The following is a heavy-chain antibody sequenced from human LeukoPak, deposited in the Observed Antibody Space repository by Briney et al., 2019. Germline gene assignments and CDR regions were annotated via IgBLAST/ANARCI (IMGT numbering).Heavy chain of an antibody. CDR1: GYSFTTYW. CDR2: IYPGDSDT. J-gene: IGHJ4*02. D-gene: IGHD5-24*01. V-gene: IGHV5-51*01. Sequence: NTGESLKISCKGSGYSFTTYWIGWVRQMPGKGLEWIGVIYPGDSDTRYSPSFQGQVTISADKSISTAYLQWSSLKASDTAMYYCARRTGGDGYNYEVGHYFDYWGQGTLVTVSS. CDR3: ARRTGGDGYNYEVGHYFDY.